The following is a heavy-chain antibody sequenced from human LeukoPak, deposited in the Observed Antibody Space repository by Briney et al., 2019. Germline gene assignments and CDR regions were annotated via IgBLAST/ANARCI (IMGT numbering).Heavy chain of an antibody. J-gene: IGHJ5*02. Sequence: QPGGSLRLSCTASGIVFRRTAMNWARQSPGRGLEWLSAISGGGERTFYADSVKGRFTISRDNSKNMVYLQMNSLRADDTAIYYCGKDGGQYSSGPEFDPSGQGSLVTVSS. D-gene: IGHD6-19*01. CDR2: ISGGGERT. CDR1: GIVFRRTA. CDR3: GKDGGQYSSGPEFDP. V-gene: IGHV3-23*01.